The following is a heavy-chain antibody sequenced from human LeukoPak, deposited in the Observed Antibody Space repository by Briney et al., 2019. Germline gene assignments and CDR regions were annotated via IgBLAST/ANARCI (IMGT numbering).Heavy chain of an antibody. V-gene: IGHV3-30-3*02. J-gene: IGHJ4*02. CDR2: ISYDGSNK. CDR1: GFTFSSCA. Sequence: GGSLRLSCAASGFTFSSCAMHWVRQAPGKGLEWVAVISYDGSNKYYADSVKGRFTISRDNSKNTLYLQMNSLRAEDTAVYYCASARGYSYGYFDYWGQGTLVTVPS. D-gene: IGHD5-18*01. CDR3: ASARGYSYGYFDY.